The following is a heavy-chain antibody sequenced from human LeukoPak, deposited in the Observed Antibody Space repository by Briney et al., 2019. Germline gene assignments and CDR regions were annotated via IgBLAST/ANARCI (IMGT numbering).Heavy chain of an antibody. CDR2: ISYDGSNK. CDR3: ARDQFGGYDY. Sequence: GRSLRLSCAASGFTFSSYAMHWVRQAPGKGLEWVAVISYDGSNKYYADSVKGRFTISRDNSKNTLYLQMNSLGAEDTAVYYCARDQFGGYDYWGQGTLVTVSS. V-gene: IGHV3-30-3*01. CDR1: GFTFSSYA. D-gene: IGHD5-12*01. J-gene: IGHJ4*02.